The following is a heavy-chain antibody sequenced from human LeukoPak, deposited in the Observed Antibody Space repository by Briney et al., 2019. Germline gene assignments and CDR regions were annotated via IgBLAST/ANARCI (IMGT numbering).Heavy chain of an antibody. Sequence: GGSLRLSCAASGFTFSSYGMHWVRQAPGKGLEWVAVIWYDGSNKYYADSVKGRFTISRDNSKNTLYLQMNSLRAEDTAVYYCASGLISSGWYYFDYWGQGTLVTVSS. D-gene: IGHD6-19*01. CDR3: ASGLISSGWYYFDY. CDR2: IWYDGSNK. CDR1: GFTFSSYG. J-gene: IGHJ4*02. V-gene: IGHV3-33*08.